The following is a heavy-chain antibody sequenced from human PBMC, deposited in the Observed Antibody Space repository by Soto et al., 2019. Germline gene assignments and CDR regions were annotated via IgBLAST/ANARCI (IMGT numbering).Heavy chain of an antibody. D-gene: IGHD6-19*01. CDR1: GYTFTSYG. CDR2: ISAYNGNT. Sequence: ASVKVSCKASGYTFTSYGISWVRQAPGQGLEWVGWISAYNGNTNYAQKLQGRATMTTDTSTSTAYMELRSLRSDDTAVYYCAREESHSSGWYFDYWGQGTLVTVS. V-gene: IGHV1-18*01. CDR3: AREESHSSGWYFDY. J-gene: IGHJ4*02.